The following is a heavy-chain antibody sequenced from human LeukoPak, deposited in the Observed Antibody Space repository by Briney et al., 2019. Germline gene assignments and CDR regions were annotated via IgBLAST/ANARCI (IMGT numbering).Heavy chain of an antibody. CDR2: VTGSYTT. CDR1: GFTFSSYD. V-gene: IGHV3-23*01. CDR3: ARGQTYFDY. J-gene: IGHJ4*02. Sequence: GGSLRLSCAASGFTFSSYDMSWVRQAPGEGLEWVSAVTGSYTTFYADSVKGRFTISRDDSKNTVYLQMHSLRAEDTAVYYCARGQTYFDYWGQGTLVTVSS.